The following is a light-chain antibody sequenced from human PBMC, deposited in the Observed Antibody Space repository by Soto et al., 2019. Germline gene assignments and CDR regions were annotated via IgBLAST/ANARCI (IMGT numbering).Light chain of an antibody. J-gene: IGKJ1*01. CDR3: QQYDDSPPWT. V-gene: IGKV3-20*01. Sequence: IVLTQSPGTLSLSPGERATLSCRASQSFSSGYLAWYQQKPGQAPRLLIYGSSSRATGIPDRFSGSGSGTDFTLTINRLEPEDFAVYYCQQYDDSPPWTFGQGTKVEIK. CDR2: GSS. CDR1: QSFSSGY.